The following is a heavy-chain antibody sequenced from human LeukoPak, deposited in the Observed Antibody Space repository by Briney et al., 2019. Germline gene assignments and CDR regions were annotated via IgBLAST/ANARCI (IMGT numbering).Heavy chain of an antibody. V-gene: IGHV4-59*01. D-gene: IGHD6-13*01. Sequence: SGPTLVKPSETLSLTCTVSGGSISSYYWSWIRQPAGKGLEWIGYIYYSGSTNYNPSLKSRVTISVDTSKNQFSLKLSSVTAADTAVYYCARDPIAAAGTSTPRDPEVWGKGTTVTVSS. CDR2: IYYSGST. CDR3: ARDPIAAAGTSTPRDPEV. J-gene: IGHJ6*04. CDR1: GGSISSYY.